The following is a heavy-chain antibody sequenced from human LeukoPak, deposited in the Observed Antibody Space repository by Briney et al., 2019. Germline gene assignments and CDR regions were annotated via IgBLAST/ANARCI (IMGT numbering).Heavy chain of an antibody. CDR2: ISAYNGNT. V-gene: IGHV1-18*01. D-gene: IGHD6-13*01. Sequence: ASVKVSCKASSYTFTSYGITWVRQAPGQGLEYMGWISAYNGNTNYAQKLQGRVTMTTDTSTSTAYMELRSLRSDDTAVYYCARRSSSFVDYWGQGTLVTVSS. CDR1: SYTFTSYG. J-gene: IGHJ4*02. CDR3: ARRSSSFVDY.